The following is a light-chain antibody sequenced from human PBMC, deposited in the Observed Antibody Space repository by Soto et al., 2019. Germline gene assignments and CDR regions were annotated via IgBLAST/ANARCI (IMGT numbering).Light chain of an antibody. V-gene: IGLV2-14*01. CDR2: EVN. CDR1: RSDIGDSNF. Sequence: QSALTQPASVSGSPGQSVTISCTGPRSDIGDSNFISWYQQSPGKAPRLLIYEVNNRPSGVSRRFSGSKAGNTASLTISGLLGDDEADYFCASFRSGTILVFGSGTKLTVL. CDR3: ASFRSGTILV. J-gene: IGLJ1*01.